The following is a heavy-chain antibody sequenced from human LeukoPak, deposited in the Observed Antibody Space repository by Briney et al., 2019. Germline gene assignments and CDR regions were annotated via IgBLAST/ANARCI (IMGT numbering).Heavy chain of an antibody. CDR2: IYYSGNT. CDR3: ARRFVGYDSTWGASDI. CDR1: GGSISGYY. Sequence: SETLSLTCTVSGGSISGYYWSWIRQPPGKGLEWIGYIYYSGNTNYNPSLKSRVTMSVDTSKNQFSLKLTSVTAADTAVYYCARRFVGYDSTWGASDIWGQETMVTVSS. D-gene: IGHD3-22*01. J-gene: IGHJ3*02. V-gene: IGHV4-59*08.